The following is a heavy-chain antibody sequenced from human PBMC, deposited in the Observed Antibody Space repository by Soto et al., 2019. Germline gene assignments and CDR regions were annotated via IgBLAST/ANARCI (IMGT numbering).Heavy chain of an antibody. J-gene: IGHJ5*01. D-gene: IGHD1-7*01. CDR3: AKDRRAGGNYVLYFEF. Sequence: PVGSLRLSCAASVFKFSNYAMSCVRHSPGKGLEWVSLISATGGGTYYADSVKGRFTISRDNSHNTLYLQVHSLTAEDTAVYYGAKDRRAGGNYVLYFEFWGHGPLVTVSS. CDR2: ISATGGGT. V-gene: IGHV3-23*01. CDR1: VFKFSNYA.